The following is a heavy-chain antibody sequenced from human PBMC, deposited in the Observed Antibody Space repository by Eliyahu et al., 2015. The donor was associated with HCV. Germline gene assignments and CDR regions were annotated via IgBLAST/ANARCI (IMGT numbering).Heavy chain of an antibody. V-gene: IGHV4-39*01. J-gene: IGHJ4*02. Sequence: QLQLQESGPGLVKPSETLSLTCSVSGGSLSSSNYYWGWVRQPPGKGLEWIGAFSFSGRTYYSPSLKSRVTISVDTSKNQFSLKLSFVTAADTAVYYCVRHGCWSDCSSDYWGQGTLVTVSS. CDR1: GGSLSSSNYY. CDR3: VRHGCWSDCSSDY. D-gene: IGHD2-21*02. CDR2: FSFSGRT.